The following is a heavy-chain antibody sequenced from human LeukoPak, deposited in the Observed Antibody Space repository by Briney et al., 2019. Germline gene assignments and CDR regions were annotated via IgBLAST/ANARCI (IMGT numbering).Heavy chain of an antibody. CDR2: ISGRADLT. J-gene: IGHJ5*02. CDR1: GFTFSTYG. V-gene: IGHV3-23*01. D-gene: IGHD1-26*01. CDR3: AKPSGTYGHGFDP. Sequence: GGSPRLSCAASGFTFSTYGITWVRQAPGKGLEWVSAISGRADLTFYADSVRGRFTISGDNSKNTLYLQMNSLRDEDTAVYYCAKPSGTYGHGFDPWGRGTLVIVSS.